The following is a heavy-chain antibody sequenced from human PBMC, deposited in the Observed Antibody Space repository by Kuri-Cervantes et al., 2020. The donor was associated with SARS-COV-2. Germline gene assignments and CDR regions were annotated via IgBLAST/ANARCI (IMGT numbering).Heavy chain of an antibody. D-gene: IGHD3-22*01. CDR1: GFTFSSYA. CDR2: ISGSGGST. V-gene: IGHV3-23*01. Sequence: GESLKISCSASGFTFSSYAMSWVRQAPGKGVEWVAAISGSGGSTYYGDSVEGRFTISRDNSKNPLYVQMNGLRAEDTAVYYCAKVSAFLIGYYYDSSGYYFQYWGQGILVTVSS. J-gene: IGHJ1*01. CDR3: AKVSAFLIGYYYDSSGYYFQY.